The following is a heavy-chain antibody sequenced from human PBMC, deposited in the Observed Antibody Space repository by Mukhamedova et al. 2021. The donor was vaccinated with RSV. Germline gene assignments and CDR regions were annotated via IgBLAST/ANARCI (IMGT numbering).Heavy chain of an antibody. J-gene: IGHJ4*02. Sequence: SRVTISVDTSKNQFSLKLSSVTAADTAVYYCARRASYGSSWYGGHTPFDYWGQGTLVTVSS. V-gene: IGHV4-39*01. D-gene: IGHD6-13*01. CDR3: ARRASYGSSWYGGHTPFDY.